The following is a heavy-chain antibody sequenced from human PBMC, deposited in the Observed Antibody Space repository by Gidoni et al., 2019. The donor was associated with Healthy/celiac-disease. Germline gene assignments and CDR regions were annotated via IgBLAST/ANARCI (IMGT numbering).Heavy chain of an antibody. Sequence: EVQLVESGGGLVKPGGALRLSGAASGFTFSSDSMNWVRQAPGKGLEWVSSISSSSSYIYYADSVKGRFTISRDNAKNSLYLQMNSLRAEDTAVYYCARLRFLEWLLYYYGMDVWGQGTTVTVSS. CDR3: ARLRFLEWLLYYYGMDV. CDR2: ISSSSSYI. J-gene: IGHJ6*02. CDR1: GFTFSSDS. D-gene: IGHD3-3*01. V-gene: IGHV3-21*01.